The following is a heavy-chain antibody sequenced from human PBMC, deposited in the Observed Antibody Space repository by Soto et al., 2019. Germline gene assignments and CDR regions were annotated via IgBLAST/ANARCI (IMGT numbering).Heavy chain of an antibody. CDR2: IYYSGGT. V-gene: IGHV4-4*02. D-gene: IGHD6-19*01. J-gene: IGHJ4*02. CDR3: ARDTGWGLGY. CDR1: GDSINSNYC. Sequence: QVQLQESGPGLVRPSGTLSLTCAVSGDSINSNYCWTWVRQPPGKGLEWIAEIYYSGGTSYNPSPKRRVTISMDKSKNQFSLNLTSVTAADTAMYYCARDTGWGLGYWGQGTLVTVSS.